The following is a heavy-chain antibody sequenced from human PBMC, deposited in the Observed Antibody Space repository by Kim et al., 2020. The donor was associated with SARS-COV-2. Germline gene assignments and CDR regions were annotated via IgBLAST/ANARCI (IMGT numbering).Heavy chain of an antibody. CDR3: GMSQFFDFCED. V-gene: IGHV3-11*03. J-gene: IGHJ4*02. D-gene: IGHD3-3*01. CDR1: GFRVGDYY. CDR2: LSSGASGYT. Sequence: GGSLRLSCVAPGFRVGDYYMSWIRQARGKGLEWIAFLSSGASGYTNYADSVRGRFTISRGKSKSSLYLQMDSLKIEDTGIYYCGMSQFFDFCEDWGQGVLVTVSS.